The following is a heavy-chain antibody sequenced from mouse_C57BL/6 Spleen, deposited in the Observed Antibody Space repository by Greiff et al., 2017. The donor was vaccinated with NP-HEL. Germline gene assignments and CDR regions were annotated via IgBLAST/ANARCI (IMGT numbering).Heavy chain of an antibody. D-gene: IGHD2-5*01. V-gene: IGHV1-53*01. CDR2: INPSNGGT. J-gene: IGHJ4*01. CDR1: GYTFTSYW. Sequence: QVQLQQPGPELVKPGASVKLSCKASGYTFTSYWMHWVKQRPGQGLEWIGNINPSNGGTNYNEKFKSKATLTVDKSSSTAYMQLSSLTSEDSAVYYCAGSYYSNYPYYYAMDYWGQGTSVTVSS. CDR3: AGSYYSNYPYYYAMDY.